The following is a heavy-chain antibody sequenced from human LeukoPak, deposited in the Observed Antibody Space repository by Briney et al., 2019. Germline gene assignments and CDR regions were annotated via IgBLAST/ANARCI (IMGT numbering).Heavy chain of an antibody. CDR1: GGSFSGYY. V-gene: IGHV4-4*09. CDR3: ARRRGYYYGKENYYYYYMDV. D-gene: IGHD3-10*01. Sequence: SETLSLTCAVYGGSFSGYYWSWIRQPPGKGLEWIGYIYTSGSTNYNPSLKSRVTISVDTSKNQFSLKLSSVTAADTAVYYCARRRGYYYGKENYYYYYMDVWGKGTTVTVSS. J-gene: IGHJ6*03. CDR2: IYTSGST.